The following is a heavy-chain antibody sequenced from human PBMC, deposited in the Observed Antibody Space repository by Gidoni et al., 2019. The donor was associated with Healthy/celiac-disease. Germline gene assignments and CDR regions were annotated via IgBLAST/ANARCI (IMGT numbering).Heavy chain of an antibody. CDR3: AREEGAYYYDSSGYPLLLGMDV. J-gene: IGHJ6*02. CDR1: GYSFTSYW. V-gene: IGHV5-51*01. D-gene: IGHD3-22*01. Sequence: EVQLVQSGAEVKKPGESLKISCKGSGYSFTSYWIGWVRQMPGKGLEWMGIIYPGDSDTRYSPSFQGQVTISADKSISTAYLQWSSLKASDTAMYYCAREEGAYYYDSSGYPLLLGMDVWGQGTTVTVSS. CDR2: IYPGDSDT.